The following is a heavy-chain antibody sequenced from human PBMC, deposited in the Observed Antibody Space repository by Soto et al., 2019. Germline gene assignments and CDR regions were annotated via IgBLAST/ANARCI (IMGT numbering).Heavy chain of an antibody. CDR1: GGSSSIGDYD. V-gene: IGHV4-31*03. Sequence: QVQLQESGPGLVKPSQTLSLTCTVSGGSSSIGDYDWSWVRQQPGKGLEWIGYIYYSGSTSYNPYCKVRVTISVDTSKNQFSLKLSSVTAAATAEYYCARENSDRFYDRPDSQDACDMWGQGTMFPVSS. CDR3: ARENSDRFYDRPDSQDACDM. J-gene: IGHJ3*02. CDR2: IYYSGST. D-gene: IGHD3-22*01.